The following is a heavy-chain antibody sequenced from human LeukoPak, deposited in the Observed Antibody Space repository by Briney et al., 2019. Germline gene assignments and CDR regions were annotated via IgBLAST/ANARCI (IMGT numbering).Heavy chain of an antibody. CDR1: GFTFSSYW. CDR3: AKDIGGDSSGWSEGY. J-gene: IGHJ4*02. V-gene: IGHV3-7*03. Sequence: PGGSLRLSCAASGFTFSSYWMSWVRQAPGKGLEWVANIKQDGSEKYYVDSVKGRFTISRDNAKNSLYLQMNSLRAEDTALYYCAKDIGGDSSGWSEGYWGQGTLVTVSS. D-gene: IGHD6-19*01. CDR2: IKQDGSEK.